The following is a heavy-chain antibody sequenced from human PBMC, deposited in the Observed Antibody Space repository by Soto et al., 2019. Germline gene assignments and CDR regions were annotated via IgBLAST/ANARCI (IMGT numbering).Heavy chain of an antibody. J-gene: IGHJ4*02. D-gene: IGHD3-10*01. CDR2: IWYDGSNK. CDR1: GFTFSSYG. V-gene: IGHV3-33*01. CDR3: AREGYYYGSGSYFFDY. Sequence: GGSLRLSCAASGFTFSSYGMHWVRQAPGKGLEWVAVIWYDGSNKYYADSVKGRFTISRDNSKNTLYLQMNSLRAEDTAVYYCAREGYYYGSGSYFFDYWGQGTLVTVSS.